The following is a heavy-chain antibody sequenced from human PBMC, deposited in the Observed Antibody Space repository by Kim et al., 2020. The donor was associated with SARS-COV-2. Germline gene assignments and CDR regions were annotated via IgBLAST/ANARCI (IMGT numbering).Heavy chain of an antibody. Sequence: ASVKVSCKASGYTFTSYYMHWVRQAPGQGLEWMGIINPSGGGTSYAQKFQGRVTMTRDTSTSTVYMELSSLRSEDTAVYYCARDPSVYTYGMDVWGQGTTVTVSS. CDR1: GYTFTSYY. CDR3: ARDPSVYTYGMDV. D-gene: IGHD3-16*01. CDR2: INPSGGGT. V-gene: IGHV1-46*01. J-gene: IGHJ6*02.